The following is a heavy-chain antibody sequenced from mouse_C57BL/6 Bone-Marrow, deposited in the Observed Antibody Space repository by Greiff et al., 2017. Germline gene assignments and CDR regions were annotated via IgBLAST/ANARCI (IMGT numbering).Heavy chain of an antibody. CDR2: IWSGGST. V-gene: IGHV2-2*01. Sequence: VQLQQSGPGLVQPSQSLSITCTVSGFSLTSYGVHWVRQSPGKGLEWLGVIWSGGSTDYNAAFISRLGISKDNSKSQVFFKMNSLQADDTAIYYCARDSSGFLFAYWGQGTLVTVSA. CDR3: ARDSSGFLFAY. D-gene: IGHD3-2*02. CDR1: GFSLTSYG. J-gene: IGHJ3*01.